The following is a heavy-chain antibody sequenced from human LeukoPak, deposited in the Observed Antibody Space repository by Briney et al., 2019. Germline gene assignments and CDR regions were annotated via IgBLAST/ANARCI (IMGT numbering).Heavy chain of an antibody. V-gene: IGHV4-61*02. J-gene: IGHJ4*02. Sequence: PSETLSLTCTVSSVSISSANYYWSWFRQPAGKGLEWIGRISTSGSTHYNPSLKSRVTISVDTFKNQFSLKLTSVTAADTAVYYCARPLLTDYYDSSGYGYWGQGTLVTVSS. CDR3: ARPLLTDYYDSSGYGY. CDR2: ISTSGST. CDR1: SVSISSANYY. D-gene: IGHD3-22*01.